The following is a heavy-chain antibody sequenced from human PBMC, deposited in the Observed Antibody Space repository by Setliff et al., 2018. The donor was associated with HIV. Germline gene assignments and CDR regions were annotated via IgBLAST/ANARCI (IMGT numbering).Heavy chain of an antibody. CDR1: GYTFTSYD. D-gene: IGHD2-8*01. Sequence: ASVKVSCKASGYTFTSYDINWVRQATGQGLEWMGWMNPNSGNTGYAQKFQGRVTMTRNTSISTAYMELSSLRSEDTAVYYCARGYCTDDSCPLDSWGKGTLVTVSS. CDR3: ARGYCTDDSCPLDS. J-gene: IGHJ4*02. CDR2: MNPNSGNT. V-gene: IGHV1-8*01.